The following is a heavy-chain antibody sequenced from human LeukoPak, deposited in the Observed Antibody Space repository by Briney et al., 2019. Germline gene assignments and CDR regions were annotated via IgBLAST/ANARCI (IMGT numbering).Heavy chain of an antibody. D-gene: IGHD2-2*01. CDR3: ARDRALPSCSSTSCYPNYYYYYMDV. CDR2: ISSSSSYI. Sequence: PGGSLRLSCAASGFTFSSYSMNWVRQAPGKGLEWVSSISSSSSYIYYADSVKGRFTISRDNAKNSLYLQMNSLRAEDTAVYYCARDRALPSCSSTSCYPNYYYYYMDVWGKGTTVTVSS. J-gene: IGHJ6*03. V-gene: IGHV3-21*01. CDR1: GFTFSSYS.